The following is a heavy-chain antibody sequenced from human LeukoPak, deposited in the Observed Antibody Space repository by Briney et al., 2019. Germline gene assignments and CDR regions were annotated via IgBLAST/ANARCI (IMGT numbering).Heavy chain of an antibody. D-gene: IGHD6-13*01. CDR1: GFTFSSYG. CDR2: IRYDGSNK. J-gene: IGHJ4*02. Sequence: GGSLRLSCAASGFTFSSYGMHWVRQAPGKGLEWVAFIRYDGSNKYYADSVKGRFTISRDNPKNTLYLQMNSLRAEDTAVYYCAKDYGSWPYYLDYWGQGTLVTVSS. V-gene: IGHV3-30*02. CDR3: AKDYGSWPYYLDY.